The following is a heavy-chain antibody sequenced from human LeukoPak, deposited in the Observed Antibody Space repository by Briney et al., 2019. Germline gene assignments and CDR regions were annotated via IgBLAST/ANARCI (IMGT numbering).Heavy chain of an antibody. CDR1: GYTFTGYY. CDR2: MNPNSGNT. Sequence: GASVKVSCKSSGYTFTGYYMHWVRQPPAQGLEWVGWMNPNSGNTGYAQKFQGRVTMTKNTCISTAYMELSSLRSEDTAVYYCARDGWFGGLLYNGMDVGGQGTTVTVSS. V-gene: IGHV1-8*02. CDR3: ARDGWFGGLLYNGMDV. J-gene: IGHJ6*02. D-gene: IGHD3-10*01.